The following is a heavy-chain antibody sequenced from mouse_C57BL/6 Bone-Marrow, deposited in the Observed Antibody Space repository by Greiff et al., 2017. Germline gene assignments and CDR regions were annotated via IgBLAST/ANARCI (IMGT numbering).Heavy chain of an antibody. Sequence: QVQLQQPGTELVKPGASVKLSCKASGYTFTSYWMHWVKQRPGQGLEWIGNINPSNGGTNYNEKFKSKATLTVDKSSSTAYMQLSSLTSEDSAVYYCARSSYYGSSYCWYFDVWGTGTTVTVSS. CDR1: GYTFTSYW. D-gene: IGHD1-1*01. CDR2: INPSNGGT. J-gene: IGHJ1*03. V-gene: IGHV1-53*01. CDR3: ARSSYYGSSYCWYFDV.